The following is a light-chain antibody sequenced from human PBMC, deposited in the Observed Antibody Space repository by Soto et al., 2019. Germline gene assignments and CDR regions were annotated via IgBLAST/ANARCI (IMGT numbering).Light chain of an antibody. CDR2: DGS. V-gene: IGKV3-11*01. CDR1: QNLHSF. J-gene: IGKJ5*01. CDR3: QQRTRWPMT. Sequence: EIVLTQSPATPSVSPGERVTLSCRASQNLHSFLNWYQQRPGQAPRPLIYDGSKRAAGVPDRISGDGSGTDYTLTISSLEPEDFAVYYCQQRTRWPMTFGQGTRLEI.